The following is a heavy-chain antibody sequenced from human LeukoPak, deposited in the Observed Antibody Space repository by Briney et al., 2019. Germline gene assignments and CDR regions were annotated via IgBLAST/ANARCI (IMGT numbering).Heavy chain of an antibody. CDR2: TYYRSKWYN. CDR3: ASQHFAY. J-gene: IGHJ4*02. CDR1: GDSVSSNSAA. Sequence: SQTLSLTCAISGDSVSSNSAAWNWIRQSPSRGLEWLGRTYYRSKWYNEYAASVKSRIAINTDTSKNQFFLQLNSVTPEDTAVYYCASQHFAYWGQGALVTVAS. V-gene: IGHV6-1*01.